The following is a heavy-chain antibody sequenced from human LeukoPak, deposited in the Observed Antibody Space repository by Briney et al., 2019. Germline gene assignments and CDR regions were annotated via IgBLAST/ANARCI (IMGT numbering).Heavy chain of an antibody. Sequence: GGSLRLSCEASGFIFSSYEMNWVRQALGKGLEWVSYISTTGTTIYYSDSVRGRFTISRDNARNSLFLQMSSLRAEDTAVYYCARGRRDGYNYWGQGTLVTVSS. V-gene: IGHV3-48*03. CDR2: ISTTGTTI. CDR3: ARGRRDGYNY. CDR1: GFIFSSYE. J-gene: IGHJ4*02. D-gene: IGHD5-24*01.